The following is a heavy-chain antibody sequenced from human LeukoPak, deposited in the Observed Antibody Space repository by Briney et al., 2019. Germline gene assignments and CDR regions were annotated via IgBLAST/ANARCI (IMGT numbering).Heavy chain of an antibody. J-gene: IGHJ4*02. D-gene: IGHD3-22*01. CDR1: GYSISSGDY. Sequence: SETLSLTCAVSGYSISSGDYWGWIRQSPGKGPEWIGSIYHSGSTYYNPSLKSRVTISVDTSKNQFSLKLSSVTAADTAVYYCARHRYYYDSSGYAFDQWGQGTLVTVSS. V-gene: IGHV4-38-2*01. CDR2: IYHSGST. CDR3: ARHRYYYDSSGYAFDQ.